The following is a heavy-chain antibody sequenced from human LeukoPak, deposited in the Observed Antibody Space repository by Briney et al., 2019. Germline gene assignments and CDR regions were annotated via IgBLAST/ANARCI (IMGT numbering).Heavy chain of an antibody. CDR1: GGTFSSYA. D-gene: IGHD6-19*01. CDR3: ARVSSGRHYGGYFDY. Sequence: AVKVSYKASGGTFSSYAIRWVRPAPGQGLEGMGGIIPIFGTAHFAQKFQGRVTITADKYTSTAYMALSSLRSEDTAVYYCARVSSGRHYGGYFDYWGQGTLVTVSS. J-gene: IGHJ4*02. V-gene: IGHV1-69*06. CDR2: IIPIFGTA.